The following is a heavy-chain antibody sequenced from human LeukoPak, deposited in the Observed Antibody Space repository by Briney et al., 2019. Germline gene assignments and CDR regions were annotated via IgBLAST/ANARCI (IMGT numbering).Heavy chain of an antibody. Sequence: SETLSLTCTVSGGSISSSYYYWGWIRQPPGKGREWIGSIDYSGSTYYNPSLKSRVTISVDTSKNQFSLKLSSVTAADTAVYYCARGRGDYVWGSYRYTHYFDYWGQGTLVTVSS. CDR1: GGSISSSYYY. CDR3: ARGRGDYVWGSYRYTHYFDY. D-gene: IGHD3-16*02. CDR2: IDYSGST. J-gene: IGHJ4*02. V-gene: IGHV4-39*07.